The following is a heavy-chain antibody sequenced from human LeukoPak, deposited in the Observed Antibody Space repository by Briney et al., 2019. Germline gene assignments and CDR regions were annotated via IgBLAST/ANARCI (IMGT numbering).Heavy chain of an antibody. CDR1: GFIFSNSN. V-gene: IGHV3-21*01. J-gene: IGHJ4*02. CDR2: ISSSSSYI. D-gene: IGHD7-27*01. Sequence: GGSLRLSCAASGFIFSNSNMNWVRQAPGKGLEWVSSISSSSSYISYADSVEGRFTISRDNAKNSLYLQMNSLRAEDTAVYYCARRTGDCFDYWGQGTLVTVSS. CDR3: ARRTGDCFDY.